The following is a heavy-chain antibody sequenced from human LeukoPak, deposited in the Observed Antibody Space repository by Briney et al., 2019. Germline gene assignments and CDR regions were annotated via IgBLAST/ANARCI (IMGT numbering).Heavy chain of an antibody. CDR3: AKGGKWDVTPFDY. J-gene: IGHJ4*02. V-gene: IGHV3-23*01. CDR2: ISGSGGDT. D-gene: IGHD1-26*01. CDR1: GFTFSSYA. Sequence: GGSLRLSCAASGFTFSSYAMKWVRQAPGKGLEAFSSISGSGGDTYYKDSVKGRFTISRDNSKNTLYLQVNSLRAEDTAVYYCAKGGKWDVTPFDYWGQGTLVTVSS.